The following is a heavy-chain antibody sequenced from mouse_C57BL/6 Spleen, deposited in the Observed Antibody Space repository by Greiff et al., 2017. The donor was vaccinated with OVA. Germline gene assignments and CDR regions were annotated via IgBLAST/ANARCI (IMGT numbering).Heavy chain of an antibody. J-gene: IGHJ2*01. V-gene: IGHV1-80*01. CDR2: IYPGDGDT. CDR1: GYAFSSYW. D-gene: IGHD2-1*01. CDR3: ARRGGNFYFDY. Sequence: VMLVESGAELVKPGASVKISCKASGYAFSSYWMNWVKQRPGKGLEWIGQIYPGDGDTNYNGKFKGKATLTADKSSSTAYMQLSSLTSEDSAVYFCARRGGNFYFDYWGQGTTLTVSS.